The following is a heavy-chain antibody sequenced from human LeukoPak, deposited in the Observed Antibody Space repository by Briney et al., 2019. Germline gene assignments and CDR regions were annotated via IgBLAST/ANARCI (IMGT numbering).Heavy chain of an antibody. CDR2: IYPGDSDT. J-gene: IGHJ3*02. V-gene: IGHV5-51*01. CDR1: GYSFTSYW. CDR3: ARRYYYDPDAFDI. Sequence: GESLKISCKGSGYSFTSYWIGWVRQMPGKGLGWMGIIYPGDSDTRYSPSFQGQVTISTDKSITTAYLQWSSLKTSDPAMYYCARRYYYDPDAFDIWGQGTMVTVSS. D-gene: IGHD3-22*01.